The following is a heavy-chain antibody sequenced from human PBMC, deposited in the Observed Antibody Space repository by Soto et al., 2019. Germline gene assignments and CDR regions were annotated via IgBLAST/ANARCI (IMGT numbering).Heavy chain of an antibody. CDR1: GYTFTGYY. V-gene: IGHV1-2*04. D-gene: IGHD3-9*01. Sequence: GASVKGSCKASGYTFTGYYMHWVRQAPGQGLEWMGWINPNSGGTNYAQKFQGWVTMTRDTSISTAYMELSRLRSDDTAVYYCARDLLRYDILTGKFIRSTYFYHCMYGWG. J-gene: IGHJ6*02. CDR2: INPNSGGT. CDR3: ARDLLRYDILTGKFIRSTYFYHCMYG.